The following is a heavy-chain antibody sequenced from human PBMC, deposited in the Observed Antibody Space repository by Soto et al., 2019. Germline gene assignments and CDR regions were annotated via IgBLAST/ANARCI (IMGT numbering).Heavy chain of an antibody. Sequence: LRLSCVASGFTFENYAMSWVRQAPGKGLEWVSAISGSGGTTYYSDSVKGRFTISRDNSKNTVYLQMNDLRVEDAAEYFCAKDSWAIFGVPAGEYYAMDVWGQGTTVTVSS. J-gene: IGHJ6*02. CDR2: ISGSGGTT. CDR1: GFTFENYA. CDR3: AKDSWAIFGVPAGEYYAMDV. V-gene: IGHV3-23*01. D-gene: IGHD3-3*01.